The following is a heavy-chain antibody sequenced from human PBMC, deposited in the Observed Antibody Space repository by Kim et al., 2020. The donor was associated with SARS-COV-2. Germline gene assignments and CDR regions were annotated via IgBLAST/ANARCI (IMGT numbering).Heavy chain of an antibody. CDR3: AGNLVGDTDLGP. CDR2: ISYEGSTQ. V-gene: IGHV3-30*03. D-gene: IGHD1-26*01. CDR1: GFTFSSHV. Sequence: GGSLRLSCAASGFTFSSHVMHWVRQAPGKGLEWVALISYEGSTQKYTDSVKGRFTVSRDNSKNTLFLQMNSLRPEDTAVYYCAGNLVGDTDLGPWGQEPWSPSPQ. J-gene: IGHJ5*02.